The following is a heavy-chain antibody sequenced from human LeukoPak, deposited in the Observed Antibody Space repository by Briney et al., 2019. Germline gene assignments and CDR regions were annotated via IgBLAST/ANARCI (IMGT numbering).Heavy chain of an antibody. D-gene: IGHD1-14*01. V-gene: IGHV3-23*01. CDR3: AKVEGFRSTKPRRPLDY. CDR2: ISGSGGST. Sequence: GGSLRLSCAASGFTFSSYAMSWVRQAPGKGLEWVSAISGSGGSTYYADSVRGRFTISRDNSKNTLYLQMNSLRAEDTAVYYCAKVEGFRSTKPRRPLDYWGQGTLVTVSS. CDR1: GFTFSSYA. J-gene: IGHJ4*02.